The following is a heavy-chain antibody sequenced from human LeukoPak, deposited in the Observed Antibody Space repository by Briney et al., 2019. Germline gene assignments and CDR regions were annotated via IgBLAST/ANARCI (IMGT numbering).Heavy chain of an antibody. V-gene: IGHV3-21*04. Sequence: GGSLGLSCAASGFTFSSYTMHWIRQAPGKGLEWVSSISGSNSYIFYADSVKGRFTVSRDNAKDSLYLQMNSLRAEDTAVYYCAKKSLGTFDYWGRGTLVTVSS. CDR3: AKKSLGTFDY. D-gene: IGHD3-16*01. CDR2: ISGSNSYI. CDR1: GFTFSSYT. J-gene: IGHJ4*02.